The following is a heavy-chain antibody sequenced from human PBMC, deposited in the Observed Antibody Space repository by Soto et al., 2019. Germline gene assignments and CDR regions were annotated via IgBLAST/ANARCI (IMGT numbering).Heavy chain of an antibody. J-gene: IGHJ4*02. Sequence: SETLSLTCTVSGGSISSYYWSWIRQPPGKGLEWIGYIYYSGSTNYNPSLKSRVTISVDTSKNQFSLKLSSVTAADTAVYYCARRRYSSSLDYWGQRTLVTVSS. V-gene: IGHV4-59*08. D-gene: IGHD6-13*01. CDR2: IYYSGST. CDR1: GGSISSYY. CDR3: ARRRYSSSLDY.